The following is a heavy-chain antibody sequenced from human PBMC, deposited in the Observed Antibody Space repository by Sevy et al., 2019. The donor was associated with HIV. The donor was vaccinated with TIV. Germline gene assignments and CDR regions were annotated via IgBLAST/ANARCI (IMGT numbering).Heavy chain of an antibody. CDR3: ARLKRYYDSSGMVDY. V-gene: IGHV3-21*01. D-gene: IGHD3-22*01. J-gene: IGHJ4*02. CDR2: ISSSSYI. Sequence: GGSLRLSCAASGFTFSSYSMNWVRQAPGKGLEWVSSISSSSYIYYADSVKGRFTISRDNAKNSLYLQMNSLRAEDTAVYYCARLKRYYDSSGMVDYWGQGTLVTVSS. CDR1: GFTFSSYS.